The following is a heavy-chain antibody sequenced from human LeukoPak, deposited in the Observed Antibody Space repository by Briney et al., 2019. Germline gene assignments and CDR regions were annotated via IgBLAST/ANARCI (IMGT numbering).Heavy chain of an antibody. J-gene: IGHJ4*02. V-gene: IGHV4-39*02. CDR3: ARDGPWKSDC. CDR1: GGSVSSSYY. Sequence: SETLSLTCTVSGGSVSSSYYWGWIRRPPGKGLEWIGSICSGGNTCYNPSLESRVTISVDSSRSHFFLQLTSATAADTAVYFCARDGPWKSDCWGRGTLVTVSS. CDR2: ICSGGNT. D-gene: IGHD1-1*01.